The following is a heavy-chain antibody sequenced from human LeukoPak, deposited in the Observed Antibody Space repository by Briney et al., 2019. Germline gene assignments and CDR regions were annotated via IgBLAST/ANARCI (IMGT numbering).Heavy chain of an antibody. Sequence: GGSLRLSCAASGFTFSSYWMSWVRQAPGKGLEWVANIKQDGSEKYYVDSVKGRFTISRDNAKNSLYLQMNSLRAEDTAVYYCARDLDYYESSGYHHHFDYWGQGTLVTVSS. CDR1: GFTFSSYW. V-gene: IGHV3-7*01. D-gene: IGHD3-22*01. CDR3: ARDLDYYESSGYHHHFDY. J-gene: IGHJ4*02. CDR2: IKQDGSEK.